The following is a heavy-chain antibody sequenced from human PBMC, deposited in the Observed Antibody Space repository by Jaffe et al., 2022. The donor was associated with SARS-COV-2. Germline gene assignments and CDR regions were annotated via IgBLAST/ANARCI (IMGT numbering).Heavy chain of an antibody. CDR3: ARAVAGGTYPRDFDY. D-gene: IGHD3-16*02. CDR2: ISTKNGNT. J-gene: IGHJ4*02. Sequence: QVQLVQSGAEVKKPGAAVKVSCKASSYTFTNFDISWVRQAPGQGLEWMGWISTKNGNTNYAQKVKDRVTMTTDTSTSVAYMELRSLRSDDTAIYYCARAVAGGTYPRDFDYWGQGTLVTVSS. V-gene: IGHV1-18*01. CDR1: SYTFTNFD.